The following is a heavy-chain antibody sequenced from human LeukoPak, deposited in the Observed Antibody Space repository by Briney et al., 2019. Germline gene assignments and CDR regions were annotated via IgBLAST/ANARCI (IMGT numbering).Heavy chain of an antibody. CDR3: ARVQGGSSFYYYGMDV. CDR1: GFTFSSYS. Sequence: GGSLRLSSAASGFTFSSYSMNWVRQAPGKGLEWVSSISSSSSYIYYADSVKGRFTISRDNAKNSLYLQMNSLRAEDTAVYYCARVQGGSSFYYYGMDVWGQGTTVTVSS. CDR2: ISSSSSYI. J-gene: IGHJ6*02. D-gene: IGHD6-6*01. V-gene: IGHV3-21*01.